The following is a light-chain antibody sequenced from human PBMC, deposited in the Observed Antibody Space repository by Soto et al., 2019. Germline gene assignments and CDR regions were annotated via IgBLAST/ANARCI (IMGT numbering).Light chain of an antibody. V-gene: IGKV3-20*01. CDR3: QQYGDSPYT. CDR1: QSVRSRY. CDR2: DAS. Sequence: EFVVTQSPGPLSLSLGERATLSCRTSQSVRSRYLAWYQQKPGQAPTLLIYDASSRPGGIPDRFLGSGSGTDFTLTISRLEPEDFAVYYCQQYGDSPYTFVQGTKLEIK. J-gene: IGKJ2*01.